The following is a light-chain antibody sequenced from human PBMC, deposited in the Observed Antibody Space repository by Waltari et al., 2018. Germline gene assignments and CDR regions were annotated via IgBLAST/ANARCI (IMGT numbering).Light chain of an antibody. CDR3: LLSYSDARV. CDR2: DTN. Sequence: QAVVTQEPSLTVSPGGTVTLTCGSSTGAVTNGHYPSWFQQNPGQAPRTLIYDTNNKHSWTPARFSGSLLGGKAALTLSGAQPEDEAEYYCLLSYSDARVFGGGTKVTVL. V-gene: IGLV7-46*01. J-gene: IGLJ3*02. CDR1: TGAVTNGHY.